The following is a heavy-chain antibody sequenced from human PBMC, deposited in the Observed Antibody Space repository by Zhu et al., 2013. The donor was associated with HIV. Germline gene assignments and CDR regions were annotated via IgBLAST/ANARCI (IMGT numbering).Heavy chain of an antibody. Sequence: QVQLVRSGAEVKKPGASVKVSCKSSGYTFTTYDINWVRQATGQGLEWMGWMNPNSGNTGYAQKFQGRVTMTRITSISTAYMELSSLRSEDTALYYCARGIRARNPKWGSRNWFDTWSQGTLVIVSS. CDR2: MNPNSGNT. D-gene: IGHD7-27*01. CDR3: ARGIRARNPKWGSRNWFDT. V-gene: IGHV1-8*01. CDR1: GYTFTTYD. J-gene: IGHJ5*02.